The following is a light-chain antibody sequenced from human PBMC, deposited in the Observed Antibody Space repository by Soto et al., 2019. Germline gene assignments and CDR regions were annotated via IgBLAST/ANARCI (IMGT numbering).Light chain of an antibody. CDR3: SSYTSSSTLAV. V-gene: IGLV2-14*01. Sequence: QSVLTQPASVSGAPGQSITISCTGTSSDVGGYNYVSWYQQDPGKAPKLMIYDVNNLPSGVSNRFSGSKSGNTASLTISGLQAEDEAYYYCSSYTSSSTLAVFGGGTKLTVL. CDR2: DVN. J-gene: IGLJ2*01. CDR1: SSDVGGYNY.